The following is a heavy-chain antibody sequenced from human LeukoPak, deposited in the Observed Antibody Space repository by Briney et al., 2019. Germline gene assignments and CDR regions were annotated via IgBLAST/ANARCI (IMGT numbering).Heavy chain of an antibody. D-gene: IGHD3-22*01. CDR2: IIPILGIA. J-gene: IGHJ2*01. Sequence: EASVKVSCKASGGTFSSYATSWVRQAPGQGLEWMGRIIPILGIANYAQKFQGRVTITADKSTSTAYMELSSLRSEDTAVYYCATDPLVLHYDSSDTWYFDLWGRGTLVTVSS. V-gene: IGHV1-69*04. CDR3: ATDPLVLHYDSSDTWYFDL. CDR1: GGTFSSYA.